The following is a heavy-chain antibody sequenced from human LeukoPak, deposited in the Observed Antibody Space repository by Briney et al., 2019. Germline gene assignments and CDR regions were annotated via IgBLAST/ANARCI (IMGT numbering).Heavy chain of an antibody. V-gene: IGHV1-8*03. Sequence: ASVKVSCKASGYTCTSYDINWVRQATGQGLEWMGWMNPNSGNTGYAQKFQGRVTITRTTSISTAYMELRSLRSEDTAVYYCARVPAATHYTYYFDYWGQGTLVTVSS. CDR2: MNPNSGNT. J-gene: IGHJ4*02. CDR3: ARVPAATHYTYYFDY. D-gene: IGHD2-2*01. CDR1: GYTCTSYD.